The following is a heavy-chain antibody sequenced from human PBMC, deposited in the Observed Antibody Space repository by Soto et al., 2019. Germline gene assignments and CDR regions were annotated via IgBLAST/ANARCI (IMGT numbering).Heavy chain of an antibody. CDR1: GFTFSSYG. V-gene: IGHV3-33*01. D-gene: IGHD6-13*01. CDR2: IWYDGSNK. Sequence: GGSLSLSCAASGFTFSSYGMHWVRQAAGKGLEWVAVIWYDGSNKYYAHSVKGRFTISRDNSKHTLYLQMNSLRAEDTAVYYCARVRRVFYYYGMDVWGQGTTVTVSS. CDR3: ARVRRVFYYYGMDV. J-gene: IGHJ6*02.